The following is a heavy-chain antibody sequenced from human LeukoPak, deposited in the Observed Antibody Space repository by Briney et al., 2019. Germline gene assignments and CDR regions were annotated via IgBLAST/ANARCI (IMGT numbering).Heavy chain of an antibody. CDR1: GGSISSYY. V-gene: IGHV4-59*12. Sequence: SETLSLTCTVSGGSISSYYWSWIRQPPGKGLEWIGYLYYSGSTYYNPSLKSRFTRSVDTSKNQFSLKLSSVTAADTAVYYCAREGWQWLVHAFDIWGQGTMATVSS. CDR2: LYYSGST. CDR3: AREGWQWLVHAFDI. D-gene: IGHD6-19*01. J-gene: IGHJ3*02.